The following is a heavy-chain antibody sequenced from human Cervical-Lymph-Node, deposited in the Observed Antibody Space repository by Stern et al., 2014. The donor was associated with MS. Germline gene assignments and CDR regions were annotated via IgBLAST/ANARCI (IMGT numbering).Heavy chain of an antibody. Sequence: ESGPALVKPTQTLTLTCTFSGFSLSTSGMCVSWIRQPPGKALEWLALIDWDDDQYYSTSLKTRITISKDNSKNQVVLTMTNMDPVDTATYYCARIPYGDSYYYYYGMDVWGQGTTVTVSS. D-gene: IGHD4-17*01. CDR1: GFSLSTSGMC. CDR3: ARIPYGDSYYYYYGMDV. J-gene: IGHJ6*02. V-gene: IGHV2-70*01. CDR2: IDWDDDQ.